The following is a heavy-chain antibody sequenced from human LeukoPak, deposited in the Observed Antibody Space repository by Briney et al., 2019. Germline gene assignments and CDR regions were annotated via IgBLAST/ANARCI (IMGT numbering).Heavy chain of an antibody. D-gene: IGHD6-19*01. V-gene: IGHV3-74*01. Sequence: PGGSLRLSCAASGFTFSKYWMLWVRQAPGKGRESVSRINTDGTVTTYADSVKGRFTVSRDNDDNTMFLQMHSVREEDTAVYYCATKQWLAPPPDSWGQGTPVTVSS. CDR1: GFTFSKYW. CDR2: INTDGTVT. CDR3: ATKQWLAPPPDS. J-gene: IGHJ4*02.